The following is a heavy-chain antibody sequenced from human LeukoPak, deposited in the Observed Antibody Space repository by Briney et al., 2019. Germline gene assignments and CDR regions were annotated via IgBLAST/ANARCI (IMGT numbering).Heavy chain of an antibody. CDR1: GFTFRSYG. CDR2: IRFDGTSQ. V-gene: IGHV3-33*01. J-gene: IGHJ4*02. CDR3: ARGGYTYGFFDY. Sequence: GGSLRLSCAASGFTFRSYGMHWVRQAPGKGLEWVAVIRFDGTSQYYADSVKGRFTISRDNSENTLSLQTNSLRAEDTAVYYCARGGYTYGFFDYWGQGTLVTVSS. D-gene: IGHD5-18*01.